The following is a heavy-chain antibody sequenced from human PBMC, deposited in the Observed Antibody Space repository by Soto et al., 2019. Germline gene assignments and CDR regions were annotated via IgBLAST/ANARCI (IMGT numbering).Heavy chain of an antibody. CDR2: IYWDDDK. J-gene: IGHJ3*02. CDR1: GFSRSTSGVG. CDR3: AHSETMVRGEDAFDI. Sequence: QITLKESGPTLVKPTQTLTLTCTFSGFSRSTSGVGVGWIRQPPGKALEWLALIYWDDDKRYSPSLKGSLTITKDTSKHQVVLTMTSMDPVDTATYYCAHSETMVRGEDAFDILGQGTMVTVSS. V-gene: IGHV2-5*02. D-gene: IGHD3-10*01.